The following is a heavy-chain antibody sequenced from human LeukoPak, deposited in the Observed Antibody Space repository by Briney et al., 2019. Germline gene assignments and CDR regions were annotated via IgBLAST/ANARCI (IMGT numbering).Heavy chain of an antibody. Sequence: GGSLRLSCAASGFTFTTYSMNWVRQAPGKGLEWVSSITSSSTSMYYADSVKGRFTISRDNAKNSLYLQMISLRAEDTAVYYCARAWGSSWSPHLDYWGQGTLVTVSS. J-gene: IGHJ4*02. V-gene: IGHV3-21*01. CDR2: ITSSSTSM. CDR3: ARAWGSSWSPHLDY. D-gene: IGHD6-13*01. CDR1: GFTFTTYS.